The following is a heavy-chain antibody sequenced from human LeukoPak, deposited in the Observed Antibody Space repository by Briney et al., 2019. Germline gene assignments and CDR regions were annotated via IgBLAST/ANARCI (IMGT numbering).Heavy chain of an antibody. CDR1: GFTFSSYA. CDR2: ISGSGGST. D-gene: IGHD1-26*01. Sequence: PGGPLRLSCAASGFTFSSYAMSGFRQAPGKGLEWFSAISGSGGSTYYADSVKGRFTISRDNSKNTLYLQMNSLRAEDTAVYYCAKDPYSGSYYGNYWGQGTLVTVSS. V-gene: IGHV3-23*01. CDR3: AKDPYSGSYYGNY. J-gene: IGHJ4*02.